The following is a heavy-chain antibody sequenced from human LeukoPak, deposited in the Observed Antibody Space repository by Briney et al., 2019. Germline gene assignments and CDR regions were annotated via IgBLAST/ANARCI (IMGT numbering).Heavy chain of an antibody. D-gene: IGHD3-3*01. Sequence: SVKVSCKASGGTFSSYAISWVRQAPGRGLEWMGGIILIFGTANYAQKFQGRVTITTNESTSTAYMELSSLRSEDTAVYYCARGYDFWSGYWYYWGQGTLVTVSS. CDR1: GGTFSSYA. V-gene: IGHV1-69*05. J-gene: IGHJ4*02. CDR3: ARGYDFWSGYWYY. CDR2: IILIFGTA.